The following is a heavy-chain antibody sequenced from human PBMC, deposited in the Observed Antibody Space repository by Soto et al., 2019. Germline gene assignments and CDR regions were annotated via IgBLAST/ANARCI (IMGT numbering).Heavy chain of an antibody. CDR3: ARAIYYDSSDPWLFDY. CDR2: IYYSGST. J-gene: IGHJ4*02. CDR1: GGSISSYY. V-gene: IGHV4-59*01. Sequence: SETLSLTCTVSGGSISSYYWSWIRQPPGKGLEWIGYIYYSGSTNYNPSLKSRVTISVDTSKNQFSLKLSSVTAADTAVYYCARAIYYDSSDPWLFDYWGQGTLVTVSS. D-gene: IGHD3-22*01.